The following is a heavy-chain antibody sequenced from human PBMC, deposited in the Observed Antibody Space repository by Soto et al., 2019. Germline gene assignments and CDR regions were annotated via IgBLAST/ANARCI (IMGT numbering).Heavy chain of an antibody. CDR3: AREGHDYGSGYNY. V-gene: IGHV3-7*01. D-gene: IGHD4-17*01. Sequence: QTGGSLRLSCAASGFTFSTYWMSWVRQAPGKGLEWVANIKQDGSEKYYVDSVKGRFTVSRDNAKNSLYLQMNSLRAEDTAVYYCAREGHDYGSGYNYWGQGTLVTVSS. CDR2: IKQDGSEK. CDR1: GFTFSTYW. J-gene: IGHJ4*02.